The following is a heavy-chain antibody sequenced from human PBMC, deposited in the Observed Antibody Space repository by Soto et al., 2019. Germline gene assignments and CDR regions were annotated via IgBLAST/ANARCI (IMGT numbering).Heavy chain of an antibody. CDR1: GGTFSSYA. CDR2: IIPIFGTA. Sequence: SVKVSCKASGGTFSSYAISWVRQAPGQGLEWMGGIIPIFGTANYAQKFQGRVTITADESTSTAYMELSSLRSEDTAVYYCARDSVAGTGAFDIWGQGTMVTVSS. V-gene: IGHV1-69*13. J-gene: IGHJ3*02. D-gene: IGHD6-19*01. CDR3: ARDSVAGTGAFDI.